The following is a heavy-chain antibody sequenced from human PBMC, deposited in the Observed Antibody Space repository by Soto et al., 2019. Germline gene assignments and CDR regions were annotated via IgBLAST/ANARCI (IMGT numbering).Heavy chain of an antibody. CDR3: AKGRSYYYYYGVDV. Sequence: EVQLLESGRGLVQPGGSLRLSCAASGFTFSSCAMGWVRQAPGKGLEWVSDIIDSGGSTYYAESVKGRFTIARDNSKSTLYLQMNSLRAEDTALYYCAKGRSYYYYYGVDVWGQGTTVTVSS. J-gene: IGHJ6*02. CDR1: GFTFSSCA. V-gene: IGHV3-23*01. CDR2: IIDSGGST.